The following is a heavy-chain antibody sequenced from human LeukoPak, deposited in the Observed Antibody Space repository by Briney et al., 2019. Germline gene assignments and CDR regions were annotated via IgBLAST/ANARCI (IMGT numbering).Heavy chain of an antibody. CDR1: GGTFSSYA. D-gene: IGHD3-9*01. V-gene: IGHV1-18*01. J-gene: IGHJ4*02. CDR3: ARVDLLTGYYFFDY. CDR2: IRGDNGNT. Sequence: ASVKVSCKASGGTFSSYAISWVRQAPGQGLEWVGWIRGDNGNTNYAQKLQGRVAMTTDTSTSTAYMELRSLGSDETAVYYCARVDLLTGYYFFDYWGQGTLVTVSS.